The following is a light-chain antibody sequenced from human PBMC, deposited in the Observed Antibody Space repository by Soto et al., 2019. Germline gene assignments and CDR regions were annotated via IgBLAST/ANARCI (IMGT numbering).Light chain of an antibody. V-gene: IGLV3-1*01. CDR3: QAWDSSGEPHVV. Sequence: SYELTQPPSVSVSPGQTASITCSGDKLGDKYACWYQQKPGQSPVLVIYQDSKRPSGIPERFSGSNSGNTATLTISGTQAMDEADYYCQAWDSSGEPHVVFGGGTKLTVL. CDR2: QDS. J-gene: IGLJ2*01. CDR1: KLGDKY.